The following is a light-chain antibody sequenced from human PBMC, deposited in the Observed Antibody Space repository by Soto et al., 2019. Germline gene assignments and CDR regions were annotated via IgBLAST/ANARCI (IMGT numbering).Light chain of an antibody. J-gene: IGKJ1*01. Sequence: EIVLTQSPGTLSLSPGERATLSWRASQTVSSNYLAWYQQKPGQAPRLLIYSASTRATGIPDRFSGSGSGADFTLTITRLEPEDFAVYYCHQYGRAPRTFGQGTKVDIK. CDR3: HQYGRAPRT. CDR1: QTVSSNY. V-gene: IGKV3-20*01. CDR2: SAS.